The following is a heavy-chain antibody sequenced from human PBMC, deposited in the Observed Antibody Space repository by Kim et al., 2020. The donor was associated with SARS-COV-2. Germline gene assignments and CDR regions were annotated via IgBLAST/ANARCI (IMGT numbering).Heavy chain of an antibody. CDR3: TRGQNAMDV. J-gene: IGHJ6*02. Sequence: SSTTYADSVKGRFTISRDNAKNTLYLQMNSLRAEDTAFYYCTRGQNAMDVWGQGTTVTVSS. V-gene: IGHV3-74*01. CDR2: SST.